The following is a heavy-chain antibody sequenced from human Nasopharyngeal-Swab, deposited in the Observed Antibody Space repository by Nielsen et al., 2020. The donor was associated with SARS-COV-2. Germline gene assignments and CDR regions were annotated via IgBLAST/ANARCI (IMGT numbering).Heavy chain of an antibody. J-gene: IGHJ4*02. CDR1: DGSFSGYD. CDR3: ARDESGDYLGLPFDY. D-gene: IGHD4-17*01. CDR2: INLTGSPKSRST. Sequence: SETLSLTFAVYDGSFSGYDWSWIRQPPGKGLDWFGEINLTGSPKSRSTNYNPSLNSRVTISVDTSKNQFSLKLISVTAADTAVYYCARDESGDYLGLPFDYWGQGTLVTVSS. V-gene: IGHV4-34*01.